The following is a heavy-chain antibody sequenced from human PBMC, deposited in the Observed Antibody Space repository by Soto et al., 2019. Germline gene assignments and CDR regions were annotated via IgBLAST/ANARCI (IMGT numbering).Heavy chain of an antibody. CDR2: ISGSGGST. V-gene: IGHV3-23*01. D-gene: IGHD6-6*01. J-gene: IGHJ6*03. CDR1: GFTFSSYA. CDR3: AKDTTPQLGPPPYYYYYYMDV. Sequence: PGGSLRLSCAASGFTFSSYAMSWVRQAPGKGLEWVPAISGSGGSTYYADSVKGRFTISRDNSKNTLYLQMNSLRAEDTAVYYCAKDTTPQLGPPPYYYYYYMDVWGKGPTVTVSS.